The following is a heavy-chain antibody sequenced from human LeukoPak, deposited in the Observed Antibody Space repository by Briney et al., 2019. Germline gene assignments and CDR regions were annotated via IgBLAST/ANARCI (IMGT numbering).Heavy chain of an antibody. J-gene: IGHJ6*02. CDR3: ARPPGLAGHYSYYYGVDV. V-gene: IGHV3-66*04. D-gene: IGHD6-19*01. Sequence: GGSLRLSCAASGFNVSNSYINWVRQAPGKGLEWVSIIYSGGNTYYADSVRGRFIISRDNSENTVYLQMNSLRAEDTAVYFCARPPGLAGHYSYYYGVDVWGQGTTVTVSS. CDR2: IYSGGNT. CDR1: GFNVSNSY.